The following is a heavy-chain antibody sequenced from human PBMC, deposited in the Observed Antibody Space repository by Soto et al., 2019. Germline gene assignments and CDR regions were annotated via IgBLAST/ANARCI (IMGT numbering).Heavy chain of an antibody. CDR1: GYTFTSYY. J-gene: IGHJ4*02. Sequence: QVQLVQSGAEVKKPGASVKVSCKASGYTFTSYYMHWVRQAPGQGLEWMAIINPTDGSTRYAQKFQGRVSVNRDTSTSTVYMDLSSLRSEDTTVYYCGREEAISSSFEYWCQGTLVTGS. V-gene: IGHV1-46*01. CDR3: GREEAISSSFEY. CDR2: INPTDGST. D-gene: IGHD6-6*01.